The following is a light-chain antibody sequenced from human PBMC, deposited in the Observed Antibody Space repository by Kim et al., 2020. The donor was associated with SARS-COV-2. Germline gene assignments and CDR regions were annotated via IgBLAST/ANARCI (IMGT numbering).Light chain of an antibody. Sequence: QSVLTQPASVSGSPGQSITISCTGTSSDVGGYNYVSWYQQHPGKAPKLMIYDVSNRPSGVSNRFSGSKSGNTASLTISGLQAEDKADYYCSSYTSSSTVVFGGGTQLTVL. V-gene: IGLV2-14*03. CDR1: SSDVGGYNY. J-gene: IGLJ2*01. CDR3: SSYTSSSTVV. CDR2: DVS.